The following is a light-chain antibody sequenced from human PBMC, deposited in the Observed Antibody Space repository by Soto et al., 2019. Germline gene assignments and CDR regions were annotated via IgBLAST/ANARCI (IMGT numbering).Light chain of an antibody. J-gene: IGKJ1*01. CDR2: GAS. CDR1: QSVSSSY. Sequence: EIVLTQSPGTLSLSPGERATLSCRASQSVSSSYLAWYQQKPGQAPRLLIYGASSRATGIPDRFSGSGSGTDFTLTISRLEPEAFAVYYCQQYGSSPTWTFGQGTTVDIK. CDR3: QQYGSSPTWT. V-gene: IGKV3-20*01.